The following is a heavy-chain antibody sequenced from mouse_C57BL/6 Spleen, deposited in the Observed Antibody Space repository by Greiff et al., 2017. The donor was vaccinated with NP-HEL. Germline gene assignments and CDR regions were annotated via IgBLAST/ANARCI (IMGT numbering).Heavy chain of an antibody. J-gene: IGHJ4*01. D-gene: IGHD2-2*01. CDR2: IHPNSGST. V-gene: IGHV1-64*01. CDR1: GYTFTSYW. Sequence: QVQLQQPGAELVKPGASVKLSCKASGYTFTSYWMHWVMQRPGQGLEWIGMIHPNSGSTNYNEKFKSKATLPVAKSSSTAYMQLSSLTSEDSAVYYCGGGYGYDEDYYAMDYWGQGTSATVSS. CDR3: GGGYGYDEDYYAMDY.